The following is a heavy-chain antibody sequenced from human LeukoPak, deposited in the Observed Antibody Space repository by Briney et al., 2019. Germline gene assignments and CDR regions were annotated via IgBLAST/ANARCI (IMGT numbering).Heavy chain of an antibody. D-gene: IGHD3-10*01. CDR3: AKDMSGGGWPYYFDY. Sequence: GGSLRLSCAASGFTFSGYAMSWVRQAPGKGLEWVSAISGSGGSTYYADSVKGRFTISRDNSKNTLYVQMNSLRAEDTAVYYCAKDMSGGGWPYYFDYWGQGTLVTVSS. V-gene: IGHV3-23*01. J-gene: IGHJ4*02. CDR1: GFTFSGYA. CDR2: ISGSGGST.